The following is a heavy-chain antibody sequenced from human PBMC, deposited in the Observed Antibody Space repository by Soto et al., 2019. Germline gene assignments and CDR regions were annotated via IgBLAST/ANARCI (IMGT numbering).Heavy chain of an antibody. V-gene: IGHV4-59*08. CDR3: ARSPDIVVVVAATLQYYYMDV. D-gene: IGHD2-15*01. Sequence: ETLSLTCTVSGGSISSYYWSWIRQPPGKGLEWIGYIYYSGSTNYNPSLKSRVTISVDTSKNQFSLKLSSVTAADTAVYYCARSPDIVVVVAATLQYYYMDVWGKGTTVTVSS. CDR1: GGSISSYY. J-gene: IGHJ6*03. CDR2: IYYSGST.